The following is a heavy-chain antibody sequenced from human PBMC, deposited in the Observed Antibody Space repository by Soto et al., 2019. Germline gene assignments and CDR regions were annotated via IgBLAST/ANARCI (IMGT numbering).Heavy chain of an antibody. CDR2: ISHTGST. D-gene: IGHD3-10*01. CDR3: AGAVTPYFGTWFDP. Sequence: QLQLQESGSGLVKPSQTLSLTCAVSGGSITSGNTYSWSWIRQPPGKGLEWIGSISHTGSTSYNPSLRSRAVLSVDKSKTQFSLKLSSVTAAEMAVYYSAGAVTPYFGTWFDPWGQGTLVTVSS. J-gene: IGHJ5*02. V-gene: IGHV4-30-2*01. CDR1: GGSITSGNTYS.